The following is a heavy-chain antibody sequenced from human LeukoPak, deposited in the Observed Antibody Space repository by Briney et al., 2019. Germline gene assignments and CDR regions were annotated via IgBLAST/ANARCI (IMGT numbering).Heavy chain of an antibody. D-gene: IGHD6-19*01. CDR3: ARHIAIAGLRGFDY. Sequence: SGTLSLTCAVSGGSISRNWWSWVRQPPGKGLEGMGEIHHSGTTNSNPSLKSRLTISVDKSKNQFSLNLSSVTAADTAVYYCARHIAIAGLRGFDYWGQGTLVTVSS. CDR2: IHHSGTT. V-gene: IGHV4-4*02. J-gene: IGHJ4*02. CDR1: GGSISRNW.